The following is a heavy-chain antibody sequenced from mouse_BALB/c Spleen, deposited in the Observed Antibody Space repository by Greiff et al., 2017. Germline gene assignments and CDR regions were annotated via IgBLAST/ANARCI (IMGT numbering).Heavy chain of an antibody. V-gene: IGHV5-17*02. CDR1: GFTFSSFG. Sequence: EVMLVESGGGLVQPGGSRKLSCAASGFTFSSFGMHWVRQAPEKGLEWVAYISSGSSTIYYADTVKGRFTISRDNPKNTLFLQMTSLRSEDTAMYYCARGGWLLPYYFDYWGQGTTLTVSS. CDR3: ARGGWLLPYYFDY. D-gene: IGHD2-3*01. CDR2: ISSGSSTI. J-gene: IGHJ2*01.